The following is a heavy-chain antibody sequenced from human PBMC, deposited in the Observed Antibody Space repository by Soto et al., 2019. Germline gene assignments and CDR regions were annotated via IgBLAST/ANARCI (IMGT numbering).Heavy chain of an antibody. J-gene: IGHJ4*01. CDR2: IYHGGTT. V-gene: IGHV4-38-2*02. CDR1: GYSISSGSY. Sequence: SETLSLTCTVSGYSISSGSYWGWIRQPPGKGPEWIASIYHGGTTFYNPSLKSRVTVSVDKSNNQFSLKLRSVTAADTAVYYCAKAPVMVVAGSTFDYWGHGTLVPVSS. D-gene: IGHD6-19*01. CDR3: AKAPVMVVAGSTFDY.